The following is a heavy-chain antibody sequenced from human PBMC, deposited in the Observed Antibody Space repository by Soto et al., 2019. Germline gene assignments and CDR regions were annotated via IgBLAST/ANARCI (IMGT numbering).Heavy chain of an antibody. J-gene: IGHJ5*02. CDR2: ISAYNGNT. CDR3: ARDRGWFGELNEVLNWFDP. CDR1: GYTFTSYG. Sequence: ASVKVSCKASGYTFTSYGISWVRQAPGQGLEWMGWISAYNGNTNYAQKLQGRVTMTTDTSTSTAYMELRSLRSDDTAVYYCARDRGWFGELNEVLNWFDPWGQGTLVTVSS. V-gene: IGHV1-18*01. D-gene: IGHD3-10*01.